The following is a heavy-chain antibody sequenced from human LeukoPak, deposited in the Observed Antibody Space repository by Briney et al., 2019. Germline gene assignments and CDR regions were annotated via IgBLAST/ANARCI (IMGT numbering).Heavy chain of an antibody. CDR2: IYPGDSDS. CDR3: ARHSSSSMGRVPPYYYYYMDV. CDR1: GYSFTNYW. D-gene: IGHD6-6*01. J-gene: IGHJ6*03. V-gene: IGHV5-51*01. Sequence: GEPLKIFCKGFGYSFTNYWIGWVRQMPGKGLEWMGIIYPGDSDSRYSPSFQGQVTFSADKSISTAYLQWSSLKASDTAMYYCARHSSSSMGRVPPYYYYYMDVWGKGTTVTVSS.